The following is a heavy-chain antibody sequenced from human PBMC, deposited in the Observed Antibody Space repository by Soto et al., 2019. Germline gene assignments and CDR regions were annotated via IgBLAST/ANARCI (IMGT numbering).Heavy chain of an antibody. CDR1: GITFTSYA. CDR2: ISGSGADT. V-gene: IGHV3-23*01. D-gene: IGHD2-2*01. Sequence: GGSLRLSCAASGITFTSYAMTWVRQDPGKGLEWVSAISGSGADTYYAESVKGRFTISRDNSKNTLYLQMNSLKAEDTAIYYCANGVPSSQLLWIDYWGQGTLVTVSS. CDR3: ANGVPSSQLLWIDY. J-gene: IGHJ4*02.